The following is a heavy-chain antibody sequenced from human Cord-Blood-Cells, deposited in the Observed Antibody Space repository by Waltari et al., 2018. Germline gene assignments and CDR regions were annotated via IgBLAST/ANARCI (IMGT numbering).Heavy chain of an antibody. CDR2: IYYSGST. D-gene: IGHD4-17*01. J-gene: IGHJ4*02. CDR1: GGSISSSSYY. V-gene: IGHV4-39*07. Sequence: QLQLQESGPGLVKPSETLSLTCTVSGGSISSSSYYWGWIRQPPGKGLEWIGSIYYSGSTYYNPSLKSRVTISVDTSKNQFSLKLSSVTAADTAVYYCARQSLYGAPFDYWGQGTLVTVSS. CDR3: ARQSLYGAPFDY.